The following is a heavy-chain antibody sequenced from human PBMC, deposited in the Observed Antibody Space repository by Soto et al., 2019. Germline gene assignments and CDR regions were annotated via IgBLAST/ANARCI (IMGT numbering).Heavy chain of an antibody. CDR1: GGSISRYY. V-gene: IGHV4-59*01. D-gene: IGHD2-2*01. CDR2: IHYSGST. Sequence: SQTLSLTCTVSGGSISRYYWSRIRQPPGKGLEWIGYIHYSGSTNYNPSLKNRVTISLDTSKNQFSLKLNSVTAADTAVYYCARDRIRSSSTDWPEWFDPWGQGTLVTVSS. J-gene: IGHJ5*02. CDR3: ARDRIRSSSTDWPEWFDP.